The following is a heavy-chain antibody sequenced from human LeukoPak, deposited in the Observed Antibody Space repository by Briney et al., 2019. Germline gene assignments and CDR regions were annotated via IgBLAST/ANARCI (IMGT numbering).Heavy chain of an antibody. Sequence: SQTLSLTCAISGDSVSSNSAAWNWLRQSPSRGLEWLGRTYYRSKWYNDYAVSVKSRITINPDTSKNQFSLQLNSVTPEDTAVYYCARALRYSSSWYPESGMDVWGQGTTVTVSS. CDR3: ARALRYSSSWYPESGMDV. J-gene: IGHJ6*02. D-gene: IGHD6-13*01. CDR1: GDSVSSNSAA. CDR2: TYYRSKWYN. V-gene: IGHV6-1*01.